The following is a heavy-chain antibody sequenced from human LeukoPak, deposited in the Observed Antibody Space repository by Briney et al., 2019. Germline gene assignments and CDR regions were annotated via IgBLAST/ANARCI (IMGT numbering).Heavy chain of an antibody. V-gene: IGHV3-74*01. CDR3: AREEYSGYLLGR. D-gene: IGHD5-12*01. CDR2: INSDGSST. CDR1: GFTFSSYW. Sequence: PGGSLRLSCAASGFTFSSYWMHWVRQAPGKGLVWVSRINSDGSSTSYADSVKGRFTISRDDAKNTLYLQMNSLRAEDTAVYYCAREEYSGYLLGRWGQGTLVTVSS. J-gene: IGHJ4*02.